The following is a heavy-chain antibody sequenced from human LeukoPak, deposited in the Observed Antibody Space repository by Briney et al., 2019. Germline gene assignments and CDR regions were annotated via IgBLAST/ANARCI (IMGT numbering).Heavy chain of an antibody. J-gene: IGHJ4*02. CDR2: IYPGDSDT. CDR1: GSIFTSYW. CDR3: ARGDYGDYVGGASNY. Sequence: GASLEISCQGSGSIFTSYWSGWARQLPGKGREGMGIIYPGDSDTRYSPSCQGQVTISAHNSLTTPYLQWSSLKASDTAMYYCARGDYGDYVGGASNYWGQGTLVTVSS. V-gene: IGHV5-51*01. D-gene: IGHD4-17*01.